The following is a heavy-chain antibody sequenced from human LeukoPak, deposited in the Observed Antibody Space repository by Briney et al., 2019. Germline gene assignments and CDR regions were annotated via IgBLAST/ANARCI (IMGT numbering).Heavy chain of an antibody. CDR1: GASFNTGDYY. CDR3: AIGAPPDS. J-gene: IGHJ4*02. CDR2: IYNSGST. Sequence: SQTLPLTCIVSGASFNTGDYYWNWLRQPPGKGLEWIVYIYNSGSTYYNPSLKSRVTISVDTSKNHFSLRLTSVTAADSAVYYCAIGAPPDSWGQRTLVTVSS. V-gene: IGHV4-31*03.